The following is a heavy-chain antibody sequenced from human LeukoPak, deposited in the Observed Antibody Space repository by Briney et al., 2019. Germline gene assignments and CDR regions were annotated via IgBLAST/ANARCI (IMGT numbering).Heavy chain of an antibody. CDR3: AKVSISPIYYFDY. V-gene: IGHV3-23*01. CDR2: ISGSGST. Sequence: GGSLRLSCAASGFTFSSYAMTWVRQAPGKGLEWVSSISGSGSTYYANSVKGRFTISRDSSKNTLYLQMNSLRAEDTAIYYCAKVSISPIYYFDYWGQGTLVTVSS. J-gene: IGHJ4*02. D-gene: IGHD3-3*02. CDR1: GFTFSSYA.